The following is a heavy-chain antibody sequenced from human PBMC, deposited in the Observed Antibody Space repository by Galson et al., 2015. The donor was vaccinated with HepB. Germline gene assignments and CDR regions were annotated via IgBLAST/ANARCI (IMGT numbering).Heavy chain of an antibody. Sequence: SLRLSCAASGFTFGDYAMSWVRQAPGKGLEWVGFIRSKAYGGTTEYAASVKGRFTISRDDSKSIAYLQMNSLKTENTAVYYCTRAKTHRYSSQYYFDYWGQGTLVTVSS. CDR2: IRSKAYGGTT. D-gene: IGHD5-12*01. J-gene: IGHJ4*01. CDR3: TRAKTHRYSSQYYFDY. CDR1: GFTFGDYA. V-gene: IGHV3-49*04.